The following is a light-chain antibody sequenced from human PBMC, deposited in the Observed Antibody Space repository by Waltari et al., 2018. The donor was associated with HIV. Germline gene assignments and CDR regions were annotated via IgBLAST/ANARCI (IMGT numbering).Light chain of an antibody. J-gene: IGLJ2*01. CDR1: RLRSSY. CDR3: NSRDSSGNHVL. CDR2: DNN. V-gene: IGLV3-19*01. Sequence: SSELTQHPAVSVALGQTVRITCQGNRLRSSYVIWYQEKPGLAPIFVIYDNNNSPSGIPDRFSGSSSGDTASLTITGAQAEDEADYYCNSRDSSGNHVLFGGGTKLTVL.